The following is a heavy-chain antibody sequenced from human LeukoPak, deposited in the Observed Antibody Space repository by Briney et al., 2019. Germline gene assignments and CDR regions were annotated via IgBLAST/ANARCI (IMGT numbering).Heavy chain of an antibody. V-gene: IGHV3-21*01. CDR3: ARESSAFYY. J-gene: IGHJ4*02. CDR1: GFTVSSYS. D-gene: IGHD6-19*01. CDR2: ISSSSISI. Sequence: GGSLRLSCAASGFTVSSYSMNWVRQAPGKGLEWVSAISSSSISIYYADSVKGRFTFPRDNAKNSLYLQMNSLGAEDTAVYYCARESSAFYYWGQGTLVTVSS.